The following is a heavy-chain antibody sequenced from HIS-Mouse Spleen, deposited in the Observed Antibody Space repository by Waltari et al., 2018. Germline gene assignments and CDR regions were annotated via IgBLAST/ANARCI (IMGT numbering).Heavy chain of an antibody. CDR3: AKRLYGSGSHDAFDI. CDR2: ISGSGGEWAAVIGGSGGRT. J-gene: IGHJ3*02. CDR1: GFTFSSYA. D-gene: IGHD3-10*01. V-gene: IGHV3-23*01. Sequence: EVQLLESGGGLVQPGGSLRLSCAASGFTFSSYAMSWVRQAPGKGLEWVSAISGSGGEWAAVIGGSGGRTANADSVKGRFTISRDNSKNTLYLQMNSLSAEDTAVYYCAKRLYGSGSHDAFDIWGQGTMVTVSS.